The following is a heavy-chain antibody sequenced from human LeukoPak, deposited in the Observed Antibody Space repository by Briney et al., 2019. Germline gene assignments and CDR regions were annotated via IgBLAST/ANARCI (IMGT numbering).Heavy chain of an antibody. CDR2: ISSSSSYI. CDR3: AGDQGSGYDILTGHGDY. CDR1: GFTFSSYS. D-gene: IGHD3-9*01. J-gene: IGHJ4*02. Sequence: GGSLRLSCAASGFTFSSYSMNWVRQAPGKGLEWVSSISSSSSYIYYADSVKGRFTISRDNAKNSLYLQMNSLRAEDTAVYYCAGDQGSGYDILTGHGDYWGQGTLVTVSS. V-gene: IGHV3-21*01.